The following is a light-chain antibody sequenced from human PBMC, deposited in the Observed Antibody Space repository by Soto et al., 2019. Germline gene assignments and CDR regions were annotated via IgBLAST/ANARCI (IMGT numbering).Light chain of an antibody. J-gene: IGLJ2*01. CDR3: QTWGTGTVV. CDR2: LNSDGSH. V-gene: IGLV4-69*01. CDR1: SGLSSYA. Sequence: QLVLTQSPSASASLGASVKLTCNLSSGLSSYAIAWHQQQPEKGPRYLMKLNSDGSHSKGDGIPDRFSGSSSGAERYLTISSLQSEDEADYYCQTWGTGTVVFGGGTQLTVL.